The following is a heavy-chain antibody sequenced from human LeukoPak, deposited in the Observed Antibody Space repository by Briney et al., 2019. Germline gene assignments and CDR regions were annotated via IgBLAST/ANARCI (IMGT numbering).Heavy chain of an antibody. CDR3: ARVARILRFLEWSHAFDI. CDR2: IYYSGST. J-gene: IGHJ3*02. V-gene: IGHV4-59*01. D-gene: IGHD3-3*01. Sequence: SETLSLTCTVSGGSISSYYWSWIRQPPGKGLEWIGYIYYSGSTNYNPSLKSRVTISVDTSKNQFSLKLSFVTAADTAVYYCARVARILRFLEWSHAFDIWGQGTMVTVSS. CDR1: GGSISSYY.